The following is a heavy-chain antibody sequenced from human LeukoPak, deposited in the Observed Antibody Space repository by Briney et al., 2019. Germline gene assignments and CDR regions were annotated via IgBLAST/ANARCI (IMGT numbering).Heavy chain of an antibody. CDR1: GGSIRSGDYY. J-gene: IGHJ6*02. CDR2: IYYSGST. CDR3: ARDRRYCTNGVCYYYYGMDV. V-gene: IGHV4-30-4*01. Sequence: SETLSLTCTVSGGSIRSGDYYWSWIRQPPGKGLEWIGYIYYSGSTYYNPSLKSRVTISVDTSKNQFSLKLSSVTAADTAVYYCARDRRYCTNGVCYYYYGMDVWGQGTTVTVSS. D-gene: IGHD2-8*01.